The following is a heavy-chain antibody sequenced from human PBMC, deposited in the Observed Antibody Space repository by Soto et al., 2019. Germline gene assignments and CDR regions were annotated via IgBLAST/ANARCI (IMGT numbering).Heavy chain of an antibody. CDR2: LGAADDP. CDR1: AFTLSAYD. CDR3: ARAYSGRLPRRADYYYAMDV. D-gene: IGHD2-15*01. J-gene: IGHJ6*02. Sequence: HPGGSLRLSCAASAFTLSAYDMHWVRQPNGKGLEWVSALGAADDPYYLGSVKGRFTISRKNAKNSLYLQMNNLRAGDTAVYYCARAYSGRLPRRADYYYAMDVWGQGTTVTVSS. V-gene: IGHV3-13*05.